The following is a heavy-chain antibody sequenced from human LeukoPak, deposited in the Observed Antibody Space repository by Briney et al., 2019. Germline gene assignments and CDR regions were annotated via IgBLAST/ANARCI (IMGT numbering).Heavy chain of an antibody. D-gene: IGHD6-19*01. CDR1: GFTFSSYW. V-gene: IGHV3-74*01. CDR2: INSDGSST. Sequence: GGSLRLSCAASGFTFSSYWMHWVRQAPGKGLVWVSRINSDGSSTSYADSVKGRFTISRDNAKNTLCLQMNSLRAEDTAVYYCARDRSSGWFFDYWGQGTLVTVSS. CDR3: ARDRSSGWFFDY. J-gene: IGHJ4*02.